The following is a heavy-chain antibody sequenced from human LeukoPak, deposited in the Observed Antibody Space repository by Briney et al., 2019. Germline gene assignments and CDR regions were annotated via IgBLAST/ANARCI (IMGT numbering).Heavy chain of an antibody. J-gene: IGHJ6*02. V-gene: IGHV4-39*02. Sequence: SETLSLTCTVSGDSISSSSYYWGWIRQPPGKGLEWIVSIYYSGSTYYNPSLNSRFTISVDTSNNHFSLKLSSVTAADTAVYYCATRYYYDSSGYYYVPYYYYYYGMDVWGQGTTVTVSS. CDR2: IYYSGST. D-gene: IGHD3-22*01. CDR3: ATRYYYDSSGYYYVPYYYYYYGMDV. CDR1: GDSISSSSYY.